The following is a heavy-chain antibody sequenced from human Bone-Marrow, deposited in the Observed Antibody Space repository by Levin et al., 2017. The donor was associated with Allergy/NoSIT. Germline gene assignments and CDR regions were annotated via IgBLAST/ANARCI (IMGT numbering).Heavy chain of an antibody. CDR1: GFSLSTSGMC. J-gene: IGHJ4*02. D-gene: IGHD3-3*01. CDR3: ARKEGPDLWSGPFDY. Sequence: SGPTLVKPTQTLTLTCTFSGFSLSTSGMCVSWIRQPPGKALEWLALIDWDDDKYYSTSLKTRLTISKDTSKNQVVLTMTNMDPVDTATYDCARKEGPDLWSGPFDYWGQGTLVTVSS. V-gene: IGHV2-70*01. CDR2: IDWDDDK.